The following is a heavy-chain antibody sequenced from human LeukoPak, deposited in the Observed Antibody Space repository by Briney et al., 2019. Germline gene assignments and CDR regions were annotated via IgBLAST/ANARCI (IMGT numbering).Heavy chain of an antibody. J-gene: IGHJ4*02. CDR1: GFTFSSYA. V-gene: IGHV3-21*04. D-gene: IGHD2-8*02. Sequence: GGSLRLSCAASGFTFSSYAMSWVRQVPGKGLEWVAFISSRGTSTFYADSVKGRFTISRDTAKKSLDLQMTSLRADDTAAYYCVRGTDCSATTCYPLSAFDYWGQGTLVTVSS. CDR3: VRGTDCSATTCYPLSAFDY. CDR2: ISSRGTST.